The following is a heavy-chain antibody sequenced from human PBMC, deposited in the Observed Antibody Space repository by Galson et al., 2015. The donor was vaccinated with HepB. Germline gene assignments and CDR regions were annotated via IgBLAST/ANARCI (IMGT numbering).Heavy chain of an antibody. Sequence: SLRLSCAASGFTVSSNYMSWVRQAPGKGLEWVSVIYSGGSTYYADSVKGRFTISRDDSKNTLYLQMNSLRAEDTAVYYCARDLGPPGLYSSGWFDAFDIWGQGTMVTVSS. D-gene: IGHD6-19*01. CDR3: ARDLGPPGLYSSGWFDAFDI. J-gene: IGHJ3*02. CDR2: IYSGGST. V-gene: IGHV3-53*01. CDR1: GFTVSSNY.